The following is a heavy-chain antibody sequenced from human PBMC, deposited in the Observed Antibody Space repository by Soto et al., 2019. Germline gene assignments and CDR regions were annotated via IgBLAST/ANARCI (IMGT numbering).Heavy chain of an antibody. Sequence: GASVKVSCKASGYTFTGYYMHWVRQAPGQGLEWMGWINPNSGGTNYAQKFQGWVTMTRDTSISTAYMELSRLRSDDTALYYCARGVGQWLLNLDVWGQGTKVTVSS. D-gene: IGHD6-19*01. CDR1: GYTFTGYY. V-gene: IGHV1-2*04. CDR3: ARGVGQWLLNLDV. J-gene: IGHJ6*02. CDR2: INPNSGGT.